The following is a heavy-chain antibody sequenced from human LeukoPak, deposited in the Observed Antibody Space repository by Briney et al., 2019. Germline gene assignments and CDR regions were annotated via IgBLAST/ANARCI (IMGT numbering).Heavy chain of an antibody. CDR3: ARGLRRGDY. CDR1: GFTFTIHT. J-gene: IGHJ4*02. CDR2: ISSTGNNI. V-gene: IGHV3-21*01. Sequence: GGSLRLSCAASGFTFTIHTMNWVRQAPGGGLEWVSSISSTGNNIYYADSVKGRFTISRDNAKVSLYLEMNSLRAEDTAVYYCARGLRRGDYWGQGTLVTVSS. D-gene: IGHD4-17*01.